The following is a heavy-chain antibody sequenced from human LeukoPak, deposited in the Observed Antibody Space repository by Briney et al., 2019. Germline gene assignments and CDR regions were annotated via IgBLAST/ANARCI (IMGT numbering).Heavy chain of an antibody. CDR1: GFTFSHYA. D-gene: IGHD2-15*01. V-gene: IGHV3-30-3*01. CDR2: ISYHGIDK. J-gene: IGHJ5*02. Sequence: GGSLRLSCAASGFTFSHYAMHWVRQAPGKGLEWVAVISYHGIDKYYADSVKGRFTISRDNSKNALYLQMNSLRVEDTAVYYCARDLLEVVVVGATKTWGQGTLVTVSS. CDR3: ARDLLEVVVVGATKT.